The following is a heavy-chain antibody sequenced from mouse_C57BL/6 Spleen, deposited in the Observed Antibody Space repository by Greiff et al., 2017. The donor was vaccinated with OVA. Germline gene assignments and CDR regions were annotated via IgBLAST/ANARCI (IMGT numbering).Heavy chain of an antibody. CDR1: GYTFTSYW. Sequence: QVQLQQPGAELVKPGASVKMSCKASGYTFTSYWITWVKQRPGQGLEWIGDIYPGSGSTNYNEKFKSKATLTVDTSSSTAYMQLSSLTSEDSAVYYCARRDDYYGSSRYFDVWGTGTTVTVSS. V-gene: IGHV1-55*01. CDR2: IYPGSGST. CDR3: ARRDDYYGSSRYFDV. D-gene: IGHD1-1*01. J-gene: IGHJ1*03.